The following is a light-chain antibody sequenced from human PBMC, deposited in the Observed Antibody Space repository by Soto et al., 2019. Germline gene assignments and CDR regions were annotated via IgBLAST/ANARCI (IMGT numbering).Light chain of an antibody. V-gene: IGLV2-23*01. CDR1: SNNIDSHNF. J-gene: IGLJ2*01. CDR3: CSYAGQTVF. CDR2: EDT. Sequence: QSVLTQPASVSGSPGQSITISCTVTSNNIDSHNFVSWYQQHPGKVPKLMIYEDTERPSGVSDRFSGSKSGRTTSLTISGLQTEDEADYYCCSYAGQTVFFAGGTKSPS.